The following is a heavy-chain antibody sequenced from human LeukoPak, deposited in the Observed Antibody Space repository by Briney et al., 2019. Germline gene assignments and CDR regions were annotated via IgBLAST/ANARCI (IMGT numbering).Heavy chain of an antibody. Sequence: GRTQRLFCASSGLTYSLYCMSWVRHARGKGLEWGTDLNQEGREKQYADFVKGRYTISRDNAKNSLHVQRNSLIARDGAVFYCARGSNVVTPDSGYFDYWGQGTLVTVSS. CDR1: GLTYSLYC. D-gene: IGHD3-22*01. CDR2: LNQEGREK. V-gene: IGHV3-7*01. CDR3: ARGSNVVTPDSGYFDY. J-gene: IGHJ4*02.